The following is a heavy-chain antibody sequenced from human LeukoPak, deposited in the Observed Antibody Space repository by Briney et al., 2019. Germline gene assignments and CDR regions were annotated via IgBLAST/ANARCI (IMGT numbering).Heavy chain of an antibody. CDR2: ISSSSSYI. Sequence: GGSLRLSCAASGFTFSSYSINWVRQAPGKGLEWVSSISSSSSYIYYADSVKGRFTISRDNAKNSLYLQMNSLRAEDTAVYYCARCLVVVTALEGYYYYGMDVWGQGTTVTVSS. V-gene: IGHV3-21*01. J-gene: IGHJ6*02. CDR1: GFTFSSYS. D-gene: IGHD2-21*02. CDR3: ARCLVVVTALEGYYYYGMDV.